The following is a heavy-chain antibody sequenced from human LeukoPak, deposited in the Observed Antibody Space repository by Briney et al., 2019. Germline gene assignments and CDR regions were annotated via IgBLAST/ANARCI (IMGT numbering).Heavy chain of an antibody. CDR3: ARDSGGDYVRDDAFDV. V-gene: IGHV1-2*02. Sequence: ASVKVSCKASGYTFTGYYIHWVRQAPGQGLEWMGWINPNSGGANYAQNFQGRVTMTRDTSISTAYMELSRLRSDDTAVYYCARDSGGDYVRDDAFDVWGQGTMVTVSS. CDR1: GYTFTGYY. CDR2: INPNSGGA. J-gene: IGHJ3*01. D-gene: IGHD4-17*01.